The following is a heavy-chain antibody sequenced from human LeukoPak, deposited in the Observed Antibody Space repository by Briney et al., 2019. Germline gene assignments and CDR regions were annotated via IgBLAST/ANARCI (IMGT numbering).Heavy chain of an antibody. Sequence: SETLSLTCAVSGYSISSGYYWGWIRQAPGKGLDWIGSISYNGVTYVNPSIESRVTISADTSRTQVYLKLTSVTAADTGFYYCVRPVGTSSLISYSWFDPWGQGKLVTVSS. CDR2: ISYNGVT. V-gene: IGHV4-38-2*01. D-gene: IGHD6-19*01. CDR1: GYSISSGYY. J-gene: IGHJ5*02. CDR3: VRPVGTSSLISYSWFDP.